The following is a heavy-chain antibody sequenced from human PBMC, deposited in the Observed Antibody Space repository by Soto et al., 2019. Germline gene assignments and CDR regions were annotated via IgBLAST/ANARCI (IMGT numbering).Heavy chain of an antibody. V-gene: IGHV3-11*01. D-gene: IGHD2-8*01. Sequence: GGSLRLSCAASGFTVSSNYMSWVRQAPGKGLEWVSYISSSGSTIYYADSVKGRFTISRDNAKNSLYLQMNSLRAEDTAVYYCARDCTNGVCYTFDYWGQGTLVTVSS. CDR3: ARDCTNGVCYTFDY. CDR2: ISSSGSTI. CDR1: GFTVSSNY. J-gene: IGHJ4*02.